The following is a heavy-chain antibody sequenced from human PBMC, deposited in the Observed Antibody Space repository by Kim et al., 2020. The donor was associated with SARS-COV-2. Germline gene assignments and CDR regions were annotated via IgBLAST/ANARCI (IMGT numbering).Heavy chain of an antibody. D-gene: IGHD2-15*01. CDR2: ISNSGETS. J-gene: IGHJ2*01. CDR1: EFTFSSYS. CDR3: ASVCRYCSGAIGGLLL. Sequence: GGSLRLSCAASEFTFSSYSMSWVRQAPGKGLEWVAAISNSGETSYNADAVAGRHTISRDKSKNTVYLQLKSLRAEDTAVYYCASVCRYCSGAIGGLLLWGGGPRVSVPS. V-gene: IGHV3-23*01.